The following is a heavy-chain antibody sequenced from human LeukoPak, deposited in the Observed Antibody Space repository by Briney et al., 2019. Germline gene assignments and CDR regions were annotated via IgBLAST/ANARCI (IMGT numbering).Heavy chain of an antibody. J-gene: IGHJ6*03. CDR1: GYTFTSYD. V-gene: IGHV1-8*01. Sequence: ASVKVSCKASGYTFTSYDINWVRQATGQGLEWMGWMNPNSGNPGYAQKFQGRVTMTRNTSISTAYMELSSLRSEDTAVYYCARGAVGYYYYYMDVWGKGTTVTISS. CDR3: ARGAVGYYYYYMDV. CDR2: MNPNSGNP.